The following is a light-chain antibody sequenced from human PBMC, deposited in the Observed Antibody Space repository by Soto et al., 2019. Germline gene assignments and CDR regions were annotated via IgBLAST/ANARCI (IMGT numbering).Light chain of an antibody. Sequence: DIPMAQSPSSLSASVRDRVTITCRANQTIHTYLNWYQHKPGKAPKLLIFSASTLQSGVSSRFSGSCSVTDFTLTINSRQPEYFASYYCQQSYKIPLTFAQGTKVEIK. CDR1: QTIHTY. V-gene: IGKV1-39*01. CDR2: SAS. CDR3: QQSYKIPLT. J-gene: IGKJ2*01.